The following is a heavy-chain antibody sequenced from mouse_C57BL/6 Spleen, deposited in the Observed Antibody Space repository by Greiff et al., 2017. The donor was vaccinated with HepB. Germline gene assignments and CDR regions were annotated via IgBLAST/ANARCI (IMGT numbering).Heavy chain of an antibody. CDR1: GYTFTSYW. V-gene: IGHV1-50*01. J-gene: IGHJ2*01. Sequence: VQLQQPGAELVKPGASVKLSCKASGYTFTSYWMQWVKQRPGQGLEWIGEIDPSDSYTNYNQKFKGKATLTVDTSSSTAYMQLSSLTSEDSAVYYGARSGVVATGNYFDYWGQGTTLTVSS. D-gene: IGHD1-1*01. CDR3: ARSGVVATGNYFDY. CDR2: IDPSDSYT.